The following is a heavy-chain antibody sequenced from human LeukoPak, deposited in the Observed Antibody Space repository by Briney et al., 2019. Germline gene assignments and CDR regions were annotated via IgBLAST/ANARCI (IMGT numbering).Heavy chain of an antibody. J-gene: IGHJ4*02. CDR2: ISFDGTNE. CDR3: ARVLNYYDSSGYYFSY. Sequence: PGGSLRLSCAASGFTFGTYGMHWVRQAPGKGLEWVALISFDGTNEYYADSVKGRFTISRDNSKNTLYLQMNSLRVEDTAVYYCARVLNYYDSSGYYFSYWGQGTLVTASS. D-gene: IGHD3-22*01. V-gene: IGHV3-30*03. CDR1: GFTFGTYG.